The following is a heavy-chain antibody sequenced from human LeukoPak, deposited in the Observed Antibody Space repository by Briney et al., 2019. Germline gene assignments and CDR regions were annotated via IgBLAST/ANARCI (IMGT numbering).Heavy chain of an antibody. CDR2: ISTSSLYI. D-gene: IGHD6-13*01. J-gene: IGHJ6*03. V-gene: IGHV3-21*01. CDR3: ARAAAYYYYMDV. Sequence: GGSLRLSCAASGFTFSSYTMTWVRQAPGKGLEWVSSISTSSLYIYYADSVKGRFTISRDNAKNSLYLQMNSLRAEDTAVYYCARAAAYYYYMDVWGKGTTVTVSS. CDR1: GFTFSSYT.